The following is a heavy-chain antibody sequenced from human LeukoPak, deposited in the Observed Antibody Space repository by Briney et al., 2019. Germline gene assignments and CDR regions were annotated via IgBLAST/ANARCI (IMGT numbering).Heavy chain of an antibody. V-gene: IGHV1-46*01. CDR1: GYTFTSYY. J-gene: IGHJ1*01. CDR2: INPSGGRT. Sequence: ASVKVSCKASGYTFTSYYMHWVGQAPGQGLEWMGIINPSGGRTSYAQKFQGRVTMTRDTSTSTVYMELSSLRSEDTAVYYCARVRVQGIAAAGTRGGYFQHWGQGTLVTVSS. D-gene: IGHD6-13*01. CDR3: ARVRVQGIAAAGTRGGYFQH.